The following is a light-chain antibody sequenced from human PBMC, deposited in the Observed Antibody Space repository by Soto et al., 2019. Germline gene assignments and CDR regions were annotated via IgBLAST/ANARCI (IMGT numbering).Light chain of an antibody. CDR1: QSISIY. CDR3: QQSYSTPRT. CDR2: TVS. J-gene: IGKJ1*01. Sequence: DVQMTQSPSSLSASVGDRVTITCRASQSISIYLNWYQQKPGKAPKLLISTVSSLQTGVPSRFSGSGSGTDFSLTISGLQPEDSATYYCQQSYSTPRTFGQGTKVEI. V-gene: IGKV1-39*01.